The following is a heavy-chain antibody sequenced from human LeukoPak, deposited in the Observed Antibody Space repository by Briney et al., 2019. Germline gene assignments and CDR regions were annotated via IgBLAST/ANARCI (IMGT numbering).Heavy chain of an antibody. D-gene: IGHD3-22*01. Sequence: PSETLSLTCTVSGGSVSGYYWSWIRQPPGKGLEWIGYIYYSGNTKYNPSLKSRVTMSVDTSKNPFSLRLSCVPAADTGVSYCARNNYYDSSGYSPFGYWGQGTLVTVSS. CDR3: ARNNYYDSSGYSPFGY. CDR2: IYYSGNT. V-gene: IGHV4-59*08. J-gene: IGHJ4*02. CDR1: GGSVSGYY.